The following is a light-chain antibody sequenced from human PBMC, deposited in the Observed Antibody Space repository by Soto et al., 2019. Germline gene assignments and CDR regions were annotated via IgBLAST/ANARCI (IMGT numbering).Light chain of an antibody. CDR1: QSVGRDY. V-gene: IGKV3-20*01. CDR3: HQYAYAPWT. J-gene: IGKJ1*01. CDR2: NAS. Sequence: EIVLTQSPATLSLSPGEWATLSCRASQSVGRDYLGWYQQKPGQAPRLVIYNASNRASGIPDRFSGSGSGTDFTLTISRLEPEDFAVYYCHQYAYAPWTFGQGTKVEIK.